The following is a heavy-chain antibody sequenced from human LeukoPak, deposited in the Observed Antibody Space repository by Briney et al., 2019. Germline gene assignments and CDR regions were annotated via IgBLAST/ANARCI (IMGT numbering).Heavy chain of an antibody. D-gene: IGHD2-21*01. CDR2: ISSSSSYI. V-gene: IGHV3-21*01. CDR3: ARELGIPYYFDY. Sequence: GGSLRLSCAASGFTFSSYSMNWVRQASGKGLEWVSSISSSSSYIYYADSVKGRFTISRDNAKNSLYLQMNSLRAEDTAVYYCARELGIPYYFDYWGQGTLVTVSS. CDR1: GFTFSSYS. J-gene: IGHJ4*02.